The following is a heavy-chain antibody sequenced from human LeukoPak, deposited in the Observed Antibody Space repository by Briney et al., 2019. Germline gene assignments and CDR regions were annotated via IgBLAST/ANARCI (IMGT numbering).Heavy chain of an antibody. CDR1: GYTFTGYY. V-gene: IGHV1-2*02. Sequence: ASVKVSCKASGYTFTGYYMHWVRQAPGQGLEWMGWINPNSGGTNYAQKFQGRVTMTRDTSISTAYMELSRLRSDDTAVYYCARDRFYCSSTSCYASVRAGAPYNWFDPWGQGTLVTVSS. CDR3: ARDRFYCSSTSCYASVRAGAPYNWFDP. D-gene: IGHD2-2*01. J-gene: IGHJ5*02. CDR2: INPNSGGT.